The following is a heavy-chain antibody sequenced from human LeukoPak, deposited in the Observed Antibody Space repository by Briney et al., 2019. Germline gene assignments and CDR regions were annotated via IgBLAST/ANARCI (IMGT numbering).Heavy chain of an antibody. V-gene: IGHV4-30-4*08. Sequence: SETLSLTCTVSGGSISSGDYYWTWIRQPPGKGLEWIGYMHYSGNTYYNSSLKSRLTISVDTSKNQFSLKLSSVTAADTALYYCARHLSGSSWFDPWGQGTLVTVSS. CDR3: ARHLSGSSWFDP. CDR1: GGSISSGDYY. D-gene: IGHD1-26*01. J-gene: IGHJ5*02. CDR2: MHYSGNT.